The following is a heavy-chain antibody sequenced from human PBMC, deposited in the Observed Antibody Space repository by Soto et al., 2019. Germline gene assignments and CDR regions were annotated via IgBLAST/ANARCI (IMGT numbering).Heavy chain of an antibody. CDR2: ITDTGGDA. J-gene: IGHJ4*02. CDR3: ARGSTDSYPGSRIFDF. CDR1: GLTFGSRA. D-gene: IGHD3-10*01. Sequence: LRLSCVASGLTFGSRAMSWVRQAPGEGLQWVSTITDTGGDAKYADSVRGRFVISRDNSKKTLYLQMTSLTAEDSAMYFCARGSTDSYPGSRIFDFWGRGTLVTVSS. V-gene: IGHV3-23*01.